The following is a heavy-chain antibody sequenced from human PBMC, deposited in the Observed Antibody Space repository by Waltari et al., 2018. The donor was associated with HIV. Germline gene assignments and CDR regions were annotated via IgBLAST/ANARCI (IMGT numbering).Heavy chain of an antibody. D-gene: IGHD2-15*01. Sequence: EVQLVESGGGLVQPGGSLRLSCAASGFTFRSYWMHWVRQAPGKGLVWVSRINSDGSSTSYADSVKGRFTISRDNAKNTLYLQMNSLRAEDMAVYYCARTPYGGSYFDYWGQGTLVTVSS. CDR1: GFTFRSYW. CDR3: ARTPYGGSYFDY. J-gene: IGHJ4*02. CDR2: INSDGSST. V-gene: IGHV3-74*01.